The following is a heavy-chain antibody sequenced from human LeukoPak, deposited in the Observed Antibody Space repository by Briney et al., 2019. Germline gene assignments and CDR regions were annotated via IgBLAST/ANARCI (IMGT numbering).Heavy chain of an antibody. J-gene: IGHJ4*02. V-gene: IGHV3-9*01. Sequence: GGSLRLSCAASGFTFDDYAMHWVRQAPGKGLEWVSGITWNSGSMAYADSVKGRFTISRDNAKNSLYLQMNSLRAEDTAFHYCAKGCSSTNCPPDYWGQGTLVTVSS. CDR3: AKGCSSTNCPPDY. CDR1: GFTFDDYA. CDR2: ITWNSGSM. D-gene: IGHD2-2*01.